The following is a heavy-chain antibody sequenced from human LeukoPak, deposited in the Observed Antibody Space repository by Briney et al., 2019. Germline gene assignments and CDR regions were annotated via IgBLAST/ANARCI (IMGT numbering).Heavy chain of an antibody. Sequence: SETLSLTCTVSNGSISSYFWSWIRQPPGKGLEWIGYIYDSGKTNYNSSLKNRVTISLDTSKNQFSLKVISMTAADTAAYYCTKSDGYGLIRICGRGTMVTVSS. D-gene: IGHD3-10*01. J-gene: IGHJ3*02. V-gene: IGHV4-59*12. CDR3: TKSDGYGLIRI. CDR2: IYDSGKT. CDR1: NGSISSYF.